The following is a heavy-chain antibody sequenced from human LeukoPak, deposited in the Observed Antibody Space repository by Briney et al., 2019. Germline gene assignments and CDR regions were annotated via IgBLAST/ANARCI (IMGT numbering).Heavy chain of an antibody. Sequence: GGSLRLSCAASGFTFSSYAMSWVRQAPGEGLEWVSAISGSGVSTYFAGSVKGRFTISRDNSKNTLYLQMNSLRGEDTAVYYCASSSSGWYKFDYWGQGTLVTVSS. CDR3: ASSSSGWYKFDY. CDR2: ISGSGVST. V-gene: IGHV3-23*01. J-gene: IGHJ4*02. CDR1: GFTFSSYA. D-gene: IGHD6-19*01.